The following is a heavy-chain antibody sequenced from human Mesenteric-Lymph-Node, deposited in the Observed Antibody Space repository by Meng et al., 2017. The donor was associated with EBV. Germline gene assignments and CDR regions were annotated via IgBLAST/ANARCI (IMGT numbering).Heavy chain of an antibody. D-gene: IGHD4-17*01. CDR3: ARTIAGEYGDYVVPLDY. CDR2: IDHSGRP. CDR1: CASVTGFS. V-gene: IGHV4-34*01. Sequence: LASWGQGLLIPSEPLSLTCAVYCASVTGFSWSWIRQSPGKGLEWIGEIDHSGRPNYNPSLKSRVTISPDTSKHQFSLELTSVTAADTAVYYCARTIAGEYGDYVVPLDYWGQGTLVTVSS. J-gene: IGHJ4*02.